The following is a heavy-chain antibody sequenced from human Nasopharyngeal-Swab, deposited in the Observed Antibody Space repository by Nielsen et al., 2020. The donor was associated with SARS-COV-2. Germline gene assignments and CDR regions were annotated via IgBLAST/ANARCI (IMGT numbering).Heavy chain of an antibody. D-gene: IGHD6-13*01. CDR2: ISSSSSYI. Sequence: GESLKISCAASGFTFSSCSMNWVRQAPGKGLEWVSSISSSSSYIYYADSVKGRFTISRDNAKNSLYLQMNSLRAEDTAVYYCASSPAAAGTVYYYYGMDVWGQGTTVTVSS. CDR3: ASSPAAAGTVYYYYGMDV. V-gene: IGHV3-21*01. J-gene: IGHJ6*02. CDR1: GFTFSSCS.